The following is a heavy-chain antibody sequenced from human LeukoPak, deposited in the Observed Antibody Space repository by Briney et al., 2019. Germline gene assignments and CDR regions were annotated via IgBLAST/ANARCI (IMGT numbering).Heavy chain of an antibody. CDR2: ISYDGSNK. D-gene: IGHD5-12*01. V-gene: IGHV3-30*04. CDR1: GFTFSSYA. Sequence: GGSLRLSCAASGFTFSSYAMHWVRQAPGKGLEWVAVISYDGSNKYYADSVKGRFTISRDNSKNTLYLQMNSLRAEDTAVYYCARTLGGYDSLYYFDYWGQGTLVTVSS. J-gene: IGHJ4*02. CDR3: ARTLGGYDSLYYFDY.